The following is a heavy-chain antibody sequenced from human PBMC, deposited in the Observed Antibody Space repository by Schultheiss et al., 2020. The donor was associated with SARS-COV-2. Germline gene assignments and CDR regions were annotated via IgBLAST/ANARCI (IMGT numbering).Heavy chain of an antibody. CDR1: GGSISSSSYY. CDR3: ARPRGRYCSGGSCSYHDAFDI. V-gene: IGHV4-61*05. D-gene: IGHD2-15*01. CDR2: IYYSGST. J-gene: IGHJ3*02. Sequence: SETLSLTCTVSGGSISSSSYYWGWIRQPPGKGLEWIGYIYYSGSTNYNPSLKSRVTISVDTSKNQFSLKLSSVTAADTAVYYCARPRGRYCSGGSCSYHDAFDIWGQGTMVTVSS.